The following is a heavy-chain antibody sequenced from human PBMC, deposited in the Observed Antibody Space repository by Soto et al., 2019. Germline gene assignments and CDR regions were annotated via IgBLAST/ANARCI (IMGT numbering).Heavy chain of an antibody. Sequence: SETLSLTCAVYGGSVSGYYWSWIRQPPGKGQEWIGEINHSGSTNYNPSLKSRVTISVNTSKNQYSLKLSSVTAAETAVYYCARGRYLIGPIRFLEDNPNYYYYSYLEVWGKGTSVTVSS. D-gene: IGHD3-3*01. V-gene: IGHV4-34*01. CDR3: ARGRYLIGPIRFLEDNPNYYYYSYLEV. CDR1: GGSVSGYY. J-gene: IGHJ6*03. CDR2: INHSGST.